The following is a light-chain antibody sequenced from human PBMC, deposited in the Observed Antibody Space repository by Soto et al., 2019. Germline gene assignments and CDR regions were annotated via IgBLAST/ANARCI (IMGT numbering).Light chain of an antibody. V-gene: IGLV2-14*01. J-gene: IGLJ1*01. CDR2: EVF. Sequence: QSVLTQPSSLSVSPGQSITISFTGTNSDVGGYDFVSWYQQHPGKVPKLVIYEVFNRPSGASNRFSGSKSGNTASLTISGLQAEDEADYYCFSYTKSASYVFGSGTKVTVL. CDR1: NSDVGGYDF. CDR3: FSYTKSASYV.